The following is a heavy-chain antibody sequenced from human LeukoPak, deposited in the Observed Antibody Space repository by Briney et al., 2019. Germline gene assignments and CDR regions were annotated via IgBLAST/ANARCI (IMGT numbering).Heavy chain of an antibody. CDR1: GFTVSSNY. J-gene: IGHJ1*01. Sequence: GGSLRLSCAASGFTVSSNYMGWVRQAPGKGLEWVSVIYSGGTIFYAGSLKGRFTISRDESKNTLFLQMDSLRVEDTAIYYCMREAHDYGDYGNWGQGTLVIVSS. D-gene: IGHD4-17*01. CDR2: IYSGGTI. V-gene: IGHV3-66*01. CDR3: MREAHDYGDYGN.